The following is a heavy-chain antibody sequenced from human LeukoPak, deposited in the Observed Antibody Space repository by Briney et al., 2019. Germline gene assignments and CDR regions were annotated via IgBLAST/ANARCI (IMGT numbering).Heavy chain of an antibody. CDR1: GYTFTGYY. Sequence: EASVKVSCKASGYTFTGYYMHWVRQAPGQGLEWMGWINPNSGGTNYAQKFQGRVTMTRDTSISTAYMELSRLRSDDTAVYYCARGEGVWSGYYTVSYWGQGTLVTVSS. CDR3: ARGEGVWSGYYTVSY. J-gene: IGHJ4*02. V-gene: IGHV1-2*02. CDR2: INPNSGGT. D-gene: IGHD3-3*01.